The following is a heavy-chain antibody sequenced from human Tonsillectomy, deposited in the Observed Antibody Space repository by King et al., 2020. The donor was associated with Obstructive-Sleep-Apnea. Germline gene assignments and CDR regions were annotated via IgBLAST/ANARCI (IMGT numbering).Heavy chain of an antibody. CDR1: EFSFSNYA. CDR2: ISYDRSDK. CDR3: AREHGYSYGTDYSYDGMDV. J-gene: IGHJ6*02. D-gene: IGHD5-18*01. Sequence: VQLVESGGGVVQPGRSLRLSCAASEFSFSNYALHWVRQAPGKGLEWVALISYDRSDKFYADSVNGRFTISRDTSENTVYLEMNSLKPEDTAVYYCAREHGYSYGTDYSYDGMDVWGQGTTVTVSS. V-gene: IGHV3-30*04.